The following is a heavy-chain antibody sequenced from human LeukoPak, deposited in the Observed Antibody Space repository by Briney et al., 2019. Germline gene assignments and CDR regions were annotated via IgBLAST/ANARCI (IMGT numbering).Heavy chain of an antibody. CDR3: AREDYSGAFDI. D-gene: IGHD2-21*01. CDR1: GFTFSSYA. J-gene: IGHJ3*02. CDR2: ISTNGDNT. Sequence: GGSLRLSCSASGFTFSSYAMHWVRQAPGRGLEYVSAISTNGDNTYYADSVKGRFTISRDNSKNTLYLQMNSLRAEDTAVYYCAREDYSGAFDIWGQGTMVTVSS. V-gene: IGHV3-64*04.